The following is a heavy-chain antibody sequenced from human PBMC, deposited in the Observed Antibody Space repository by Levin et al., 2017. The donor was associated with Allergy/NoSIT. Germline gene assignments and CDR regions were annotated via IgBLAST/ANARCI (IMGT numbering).Heavy chain of an antibody. D-gene: IGHD3-3*02. CDR3: ARDVPCISCKGFFDI. CDR2: IKLDGSDK. J-gene: IGHJ3*02. Sequence: GGSLRLSCAASGFSFSTYWMSWVRQAPGKGLEWVAKIKLDGSDKYYVDSVKGRFTISRDNARNLLYLQVDSLRAEDTAVYYCARDVPCISCKGFFDIWGQGTMVTVSS. CDR1: GFSFSTYW. V-gene: IGHV3-7*01.